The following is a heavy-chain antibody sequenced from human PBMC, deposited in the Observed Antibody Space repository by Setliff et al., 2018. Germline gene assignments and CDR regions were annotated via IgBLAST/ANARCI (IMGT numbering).Heavy chain of an antibody. CDR2: ISSSGSTI. Sequence: GALRLSCAASGFTSSDYYMSWIRQAPGKGLEWVSYISSSGSTIYYADSVKGRFTISRDNAKNSLYLQMNSLRAEDTAVYYCARVSRSYGLPLDYWGQGTLVTVSS. CDR1: GFTSSDYY. J-gene: IGHJ4*02. CDR3: ARVSRSYGLPLDY. V-gene: IGHV3-11*04. D-gene: IGHD5-18*01.